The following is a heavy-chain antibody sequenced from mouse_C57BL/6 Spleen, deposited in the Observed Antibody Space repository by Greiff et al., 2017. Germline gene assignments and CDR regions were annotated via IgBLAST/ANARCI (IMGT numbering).Heavy chain of an antibody. CDR2: ISSGSSTI. CDR3: ARGVAKGHFDV. CDR1: GFTFSDYG. V-gene: IGHV5-17*01. D-gene: IGHD1-1*02. J-gene: IGHJ1*03. Sequence: EVKLVESGGGLVKPGGSLKLSCAASGFTFSDYGLHWVRQAPEKGLEWVAYISSGSSTIYYADTVKGRFTISRDNAKNTLFLQMTSLRSEDTAMYYCARGVAKGHFDVWGTGTTVTVSS.